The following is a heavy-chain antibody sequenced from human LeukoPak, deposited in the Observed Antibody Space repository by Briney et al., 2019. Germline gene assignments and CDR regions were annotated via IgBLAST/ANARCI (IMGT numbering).Heavy chain of an antibody. Sequence: NPSETLSLTCTVSGGSISSYYWSWIRQPAGKGLEWIGRIYTSGSTNYNPSLKSRVTMSVDTSKNQFSLKLSSVTAADTAVYYCARDVFGYSYGYPGAFDIWGQGTMVTVSS. J-gene: IGHJ3*02. D-gene: IGHD5-18*01. CDR1: GGSISSYY. V-gene: IGHV4-4*07. CDR2: IYTSGST. CDR3: ARDVFGYSYGYPGAFDI.